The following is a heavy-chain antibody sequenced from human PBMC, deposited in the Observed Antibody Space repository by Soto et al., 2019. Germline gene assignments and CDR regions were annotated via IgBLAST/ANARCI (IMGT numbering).Heavy chain of an antibody. CDR2: ISGSGIST. CDR1: RFTFSRFA. Sequence: EVQLLESGGGLVQPGGSLRLSCAASRFTFSRFAMSWVRQAPGKGLEWVSAISGSGISTYYADSVRGRFTISRDNSKNTLYLQMSSLRAEDTAVYYCAKGAWFYPYYYGMDVWGQGTTVTVSS. V-gene: IGHV3-23*01. CDR3: AKGAWFYPYYYGMDV. D-gene: IGHD3-10*01. J-gene: IGHJ6*02.